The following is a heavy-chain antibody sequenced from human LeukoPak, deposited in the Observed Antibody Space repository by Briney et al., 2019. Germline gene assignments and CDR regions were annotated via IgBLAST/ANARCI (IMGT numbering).Heavy chain of an antibody. CDR1: GFTFSSNW. J-gene: IGHJ4*02. CDR2: IKQDGSDK. Sequence: GSLRLSCAASGFTFSSNWMSWVRQAPGKGLEWVANIKQDGSDKYYVDSVKGRFTISRDNAKNSLYLQMNSLRVEDTAVYYCARDYDWGQGTLVTVSS. V-gene: IGHV3-7*01. CDR3: ARDYD. D-gene: IGHD4-17*01.